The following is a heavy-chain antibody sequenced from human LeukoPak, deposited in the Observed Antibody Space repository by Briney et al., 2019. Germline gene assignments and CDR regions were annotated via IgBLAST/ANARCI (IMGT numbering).Heavy chain of an antibody. CDR3: ARISGDPSEFDY. D-gene: IGHD7-27*01. CDR2: INPNSGGT. CDR1: GYTLTGYY. Sequence: ASVKVSCKASGYTLTGYYMHWVRQAPGQGLEWMGWINPNSGGTNYAQKFQGRVTMTRDTSISTAYMELSRLRSDDTAVYYCARISGDPSEFDYWGQGTLVTVSS. V-gene: IGHV1-2*02. J-gene: IGHJ4*02.